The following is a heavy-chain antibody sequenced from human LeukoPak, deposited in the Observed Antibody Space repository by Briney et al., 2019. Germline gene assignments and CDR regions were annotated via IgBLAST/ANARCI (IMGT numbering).Heavy chain of an antibody. CDR3: AKDGYYSSSWYYYYYGMDV. D-gene: IGHD6-13*01. J-gene: IGHJ6*02. CDR1: GFTFSSYS. V-gene: IGHV3-30*18. Sequence: GGSLRLSCAASGFTFSSYSMHWVRQAPGKGLEWVAVISYDGSNKYYADSVKGRFTISRDNSKNTLYLQMNSLRAEDTAVYYCAKDGYYSSSWYYYYYGMDVWGQGTTVTVSS. CDR2: ISYDGSNK.